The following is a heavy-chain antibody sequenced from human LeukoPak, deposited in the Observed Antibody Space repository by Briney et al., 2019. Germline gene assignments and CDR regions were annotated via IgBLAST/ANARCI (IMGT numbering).Heavy chain of an antibody. V-gene: IGHV4-39*07. D-gene: IGHD3-9*01. Sequence: SETLSLTCTVSGGSISSSSYYWGWIRQPPGKGLEWIGSIYYSGSTYYNPSLKSRVTISVDTSKNQFSLKLSSVTAADTAVYYCARTYYDILTGYFYGMDVWGQGTTVTVSS. CDR1: GGSISSSSYY. CDR3: ARTYYDILTGYFYGMDV. J-gene: IGHJ6*02. CDR2: IYYSGST.